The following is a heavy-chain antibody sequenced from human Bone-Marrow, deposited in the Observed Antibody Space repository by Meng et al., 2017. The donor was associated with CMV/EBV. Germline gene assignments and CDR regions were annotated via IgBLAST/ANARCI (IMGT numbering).Heavy chain of an antibody. J-gene: IGHJ4*02. Sequence: EGQLVESGGGFIQPGGSLRLSCAASGFTVSNNYMNWVRQAPGKGLEWVSVIYTGGNTYYADPVKGRFTISRDNSKNTLYLQMNSLRAEDTAVHYCMTEFKWGQGTLVTVSS. D-gene: IGHD2-21*02. V-gene: IGHV3-53*01. CDR1: GFTVSNNY. CDR3: MTEFK. CDR2: IYTGGNT.